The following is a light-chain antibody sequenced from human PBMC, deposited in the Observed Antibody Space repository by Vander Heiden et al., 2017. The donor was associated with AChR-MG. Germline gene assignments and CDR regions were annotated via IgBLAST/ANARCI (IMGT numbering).Light chain of an antibody. Sequence: DIQMTQSPSTLSASVGDRVTITCRASQTSSSWLAWYQQKPGKAPNLLIYKASTLESGVPSRFSGSGSGTEFTLTISSRQPDDFATYYCQQDNSYYTFGQRTKLEIK. CDR2: KAS. V-gene: IGKV1-5*03. CDR1: QTSSSW. J-gene: IGKJ2*01. CDR3: QQDNSYYT.